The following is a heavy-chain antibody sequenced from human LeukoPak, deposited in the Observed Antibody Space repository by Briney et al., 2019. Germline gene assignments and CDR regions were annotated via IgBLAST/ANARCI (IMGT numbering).Heavy chain of an antibody. J-gene: IGHJ4*02. D-gene: IGHD6-13*01. CDR2: IYSGGST. CDR1: GFTVSSSY. V-gene: IGHV3-53*01. CDR3: AREIAAAGTAFGY. Sequence: PGGSLRLSCAASGFTVSSSYMNWVRQAPGKGLEWVSVIYSGGSTYYAESVKGRFTISRDNSKNTLYLQMDNLRAEDTAVYYCAREIAAAGTAFGYWGQGTLVTVSS.